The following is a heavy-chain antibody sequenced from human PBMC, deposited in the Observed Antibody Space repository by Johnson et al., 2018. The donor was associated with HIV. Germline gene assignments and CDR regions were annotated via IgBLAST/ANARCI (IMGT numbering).Heavy chain of an antibody. CDR2: SRFDGDDT. Sequence: VQLVESGGGLVQPGGSLRLSCAASGFTINNHWMHWVRQAPGKGLVWVSGSRFDGDDTMYEDSVKGRFTISRDNSKNTLYLQRNSLRGEDTAVYHCAKEGYSASFDIWGQGTMVTVSS. CDR1: GFTINNHW. J-gene: IGHJ3*02. CDR3: AKEGYSASFDI. D-gene: IGHD2-21*01. V-gene: IGHV3-74*03.